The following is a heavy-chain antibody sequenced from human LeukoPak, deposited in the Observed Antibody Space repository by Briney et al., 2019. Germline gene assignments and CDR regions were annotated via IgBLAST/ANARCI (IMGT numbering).Heavy chain of an antibody. V-gene: IGHV4-34*01. Sequence: SETLSLTCAVYGGSFSGYYWSWIRQPPGKGLEWIGEINHSGSTNYNPSLKSRVTISVDTSKNQFPLKLSSVTAADTAVYYCARVRRYDSSGYYAFDYWGQGTLVTVSS. D-gene: IGHD3-22*01. J-gene: IGHJ4*02. CDR2: INHSGST. CDR1: GGSFSGYY. CDR3: ARVRRYDSSGYYAFDY.